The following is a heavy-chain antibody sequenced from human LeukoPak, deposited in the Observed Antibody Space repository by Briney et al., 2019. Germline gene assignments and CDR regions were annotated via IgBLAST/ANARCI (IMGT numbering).Heavy chain of an antibody. D-gene: IGHD3-9*01. J-gene: IGHJ3*02. Sequence: GGSLRLSCAASGFTFSDYYMSWIRQAPGKGLEWVSYISSSGSTIYYADSVKGRFTISRDNAKNSLYLQMNSLRAEDTAVYYCARELEYYDILTGPFDAFDIWGQGTMVTVSS. CDR3: ARELEYYDILTGPFDAFDI. V-gene: IGHV3-11*04. CDR1: GFTFSDYY. CDR2: ISSSGSTI.